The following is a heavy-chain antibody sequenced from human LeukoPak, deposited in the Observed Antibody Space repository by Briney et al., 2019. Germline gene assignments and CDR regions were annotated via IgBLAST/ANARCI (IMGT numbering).Heavy chain of an antibody. CDR2: IYYSGST. V-gene: IGHV4-39*01. CDR3: ARLGGNVPHNLWPTGCFDL. J-gene: IGHJ2*01. CDR1: GGSISSSSYY. D-gene: IGHD2/OR15-2a*01. Sequence: PSETLSLTCTVSGGSISSSSYYWGWIRQPPGKGLEWILSIYYSGSTYYNPSLKSRVTISVYTSKNQFSLKLSSVTAADTAVYYCARLGGNVPHNLWPTGCFDLWGRGTLVTVSS.